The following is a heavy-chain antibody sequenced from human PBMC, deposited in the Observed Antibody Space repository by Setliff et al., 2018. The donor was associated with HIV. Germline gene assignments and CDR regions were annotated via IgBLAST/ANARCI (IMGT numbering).Heavy chain of an antibody. CDR1: GGSISSYY. Sequence: NPSETLSLTCTVSGGSISSYYWSWIRQPPGKGLEWIGYIYTSGSVNYNPSLNSRVTISVDTSKNQFSLKVNSVTAADTAVYYCARSPRIGVAGEFEYRGQGTLVTVSS. J-gene: IGHJ4*02. D-gene: IGHD6-19*01. V-gene: IGHV4-4*09. CDR3: ARSPRIGVAGEFEY. CDR2: IYTSGSV.